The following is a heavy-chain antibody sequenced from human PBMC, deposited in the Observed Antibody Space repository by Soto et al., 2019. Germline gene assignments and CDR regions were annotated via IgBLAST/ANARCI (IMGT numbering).Heavy chain of an antibody. D-gene: IGHD6-13*01. V-gene: IGHV1-46*01. CDR3: ASSPAYGSIWYGIPPDPSHAMHV. J-gene: IGHJ6*02. CDR1: GYTFTSYY. CDR2: INPRGGIT. Sequence: ASVKGSCKASGYTFTSYYIHWVRQAPGQGLEWMGIINPRGGITTYAQKFQGRLTMTGDTSTSTVYMELSSLTSEDTAMYHCASSPAYGSIWYGIPPDPSHAMHVWGQTTSVTVS.